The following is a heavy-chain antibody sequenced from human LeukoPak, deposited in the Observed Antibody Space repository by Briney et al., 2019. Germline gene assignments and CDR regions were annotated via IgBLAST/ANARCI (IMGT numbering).Heavy chain of an antibody. V-gene: IGHV4-61*01. CDR1: GVSINTCCYY. J-gene: IGHJ4*02. CDR2: KYYSGST. CDR3: ARGRSYGFDFDS. D-gene: IGHD5-18*01. Sequence: SETLSLTCDVSGVSINTCCYYWTWIRQPTGKGLEWIGYKYYSGSTRYNSSLRRRLTISLDTSKNQFSLRLTSVTAADTAVYYGARGRSYGFDFDSWGPGTLVIVSS.